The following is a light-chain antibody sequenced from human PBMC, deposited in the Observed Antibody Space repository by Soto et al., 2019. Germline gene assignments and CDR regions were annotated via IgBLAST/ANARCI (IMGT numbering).Light chain of an antibody. CDR1: QAIGKN. CDR2: ASS. V-gene: IGKV1-16*01. J-gene: IGKJ4*01. CDR3: QQHESAPLT. Sequence: DIQMTQSPTSLSASVGDSVTITCRASQAIGKNLAWFQQRPGKAPKSLIFASSSLRSGVPSRFSGSRAGTDFTLNISSLQPEDFATYYCQQHESAPLTFGGGTKVEMK.